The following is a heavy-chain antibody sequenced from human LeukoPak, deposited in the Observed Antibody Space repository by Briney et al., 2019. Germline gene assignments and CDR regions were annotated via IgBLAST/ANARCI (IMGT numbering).Heavy chain of an antibody. CDR2: INPNTGNP. CDR1: GHTLSSYA. Sequence: ASVNVSCKAFGHTLSSYAMTWVRQAPGQGLEWMGWINPNTGNPIYAQDFKGRFVFSLDTSVNTAYLQISSLKPEDSAVYYCAARGGPGSFDAFDIWGQGTMVTVSP. J-gene: IGHJ3*02. D-gene: IGHD3-10*01. V-gene: IGHV7-4-1*02. CDR3: AARGGPGSFDAFDI.